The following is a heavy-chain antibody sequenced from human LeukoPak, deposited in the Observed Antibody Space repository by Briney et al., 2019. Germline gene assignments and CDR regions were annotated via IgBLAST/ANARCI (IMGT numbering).Heavy chain of an antibody. CDR1: GYTFTSYD. V-gene: IGHV1-8*01. CDR3: ARGRWTGYCSSSNCYSGLDP. CDR2: MNPNSGNT. J-gene: IGHJ5*02. D-gene: IGHD2-2*02. Sequence: ASVKVSCKASGYTFTSYDINWVRQATGQGLEWMGWMNPNSGNTGYAQKFQGRVTMTRNTAINTAYMELSSLRSDDTAVYYCARGRWTGYCSSSNCYSGLDPWGQGTLVTVSS.